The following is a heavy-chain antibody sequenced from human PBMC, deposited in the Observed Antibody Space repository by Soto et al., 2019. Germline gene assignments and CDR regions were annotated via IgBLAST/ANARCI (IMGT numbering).Heavy chain of an antibody. CDR1: GFQFGSYA. Sequence: VQLVQAGGGVVQPGGSLRLSCAATGFQFGSYAMHWVRQAPGRGLEWVAHISYDGSQTYYGDSVKGRLTIARDNSENTLYWAMNRLRLQDTAVYYGEREGVFGWVPIIPPAYWGKGVLVSVSS. V-gene: IGHV3-30*04. D-gene: IGHD3-3*01. CDR2: ISYDGSQT. J-gene: IGHJ4*02. CDR3: EREGVFGWVPIIPPAY.